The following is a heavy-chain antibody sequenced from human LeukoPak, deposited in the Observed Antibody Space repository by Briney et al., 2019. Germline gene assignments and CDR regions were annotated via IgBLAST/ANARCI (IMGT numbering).Heavy chain of an antibody. CDR3: AREYYSSSWYDGLDI. CDR2: INAGNGNT. CDR1: GYTFTSYA. D-gene: IGHD6-13*01. J-gene: IGHJ3*02. V-gene: IGHV1-3*01. Sequence: ASVKVSCKASGYTFTSYAMHWVRQAPGQRLEWMGWINAGNGNTKYSHKFQDRVTITRDTSASTAYMELSSLRSEDTAVYYCAREYYSSSWYDGLDIWGQGTMVTVSS.